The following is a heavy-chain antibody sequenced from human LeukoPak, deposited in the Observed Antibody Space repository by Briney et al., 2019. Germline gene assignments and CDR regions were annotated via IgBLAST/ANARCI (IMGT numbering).Heavy chain of an antibody. J-gene: IGHJ4*02. Sequence: SETLSLTCTVSGGSISSYYWSWIRQPPGKGLEWIGYIYYSGSTNYNPSLKSRVTISVDTSKNQFSLKLSSVTAADTAVYYCAREGWFGELSRDWGQGTLVTVSS. CDR1: GGSISSYY. CDR3: AREGWFGELSRD. CDR2: IYYSGST. V-gene: IGHV4-59*01. D-gene: IGHD3-10*01.